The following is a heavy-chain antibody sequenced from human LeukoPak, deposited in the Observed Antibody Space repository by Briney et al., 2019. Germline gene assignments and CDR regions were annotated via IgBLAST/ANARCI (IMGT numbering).Heavy chain of an antibody. D-gene: IGHD3-16*01. CDR1: DGSISSGRYY. CDR2: IYTSGST. V-gene: IGHV4-61*02. CDR3: ARVGAYYYMDV. Sequence: SETLSLTCTVSDGSISSGRYYWSWIRKPAGKGLEGIGRIYTSGSTNYNPSLKSRVTISVDTSKNQFSLKLSSVTAADTAVYYCARVGAYYYMDVWGKGTTVTVSS. J-gene: IGHJ6*03.